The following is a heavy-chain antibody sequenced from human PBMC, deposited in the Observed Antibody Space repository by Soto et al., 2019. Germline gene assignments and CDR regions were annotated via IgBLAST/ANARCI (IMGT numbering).Heavy chain of an antibody. V-gene: IGHV3-11*01. CDR1: GFTFSDYY. Sequence: PGGSLRLSCAASGFTFSDYYMSWIRQAPGKGLEWVSYISSSGSTIYYADSVKGRFTISRDNAKNSLYLQMNSLRAEDTAVYYCARGSGTVIPSYYYYYYMDLWGKRSKVTVSS. CDR2: ISSSGSTI. J-gene: IGHJ6*03. CDR3: ARGSGTVIPSYYYYYYMDL. D-gene: IGHD4-17*01.